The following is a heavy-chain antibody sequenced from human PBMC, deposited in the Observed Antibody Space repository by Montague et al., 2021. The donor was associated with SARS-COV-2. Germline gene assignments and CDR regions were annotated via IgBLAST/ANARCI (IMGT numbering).Heavy chain of an antibody. D-gene: IGHD5-24*01. V-gene: IGHV4-59*08. J-gene: IGHJ5*02. CDR3: ARLRRPDGYSYWFGP. CDR2: IYYGGST. Sequence: SETLSLTCTVSGGSNSSYYWSWIRQPPGKGLEWLGYIYYGGSTNYSPSFKGRVIMSVDTSNNQFSLRLTYVTAADTAVYYCARLRRPDGYSYWFGPWGQGTLVTVSS. CDR1: GGSNSSYY.